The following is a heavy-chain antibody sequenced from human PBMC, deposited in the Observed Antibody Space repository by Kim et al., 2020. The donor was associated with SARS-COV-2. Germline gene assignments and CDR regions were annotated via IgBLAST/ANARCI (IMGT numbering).Heavy chain of an antibody. CDR3: TRDLGYCSSISWYGYYNYYYGMDV. CDR2: IRSTPYGGTT. V-gene: IGHV3-49*04. CDR1: GFTFGDYA. J-gene: IGHJ6*02. Sequence: GGSLRLSCIASGFTFGDYAMSWVRQAPGTGLEWVGFIRSTPYGGTTEYAASVKGRFTISRDDSNSIAYLQMNSLKTEDTAVYYCTRDLGYCSSISWYGYYNYYYGMDVWGQGTTVTVSS. D-gene: IGHD2-2*01.